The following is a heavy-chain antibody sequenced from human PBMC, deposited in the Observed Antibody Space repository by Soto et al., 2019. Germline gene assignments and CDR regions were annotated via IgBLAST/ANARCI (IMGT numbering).Heavy chain of an antibody. V-gene: IGHV1-69*01. CDR1: GGTFSNYT. J-gene: IGHJ6*02. D-gene: IGHD2-2*01. CDR3: ARSSPYIVVRKPTGNQDYYGMDV. Sequence: QVQLVQSGAEVKKPGSSVKVFCKASGGTFSNYTISWVRQAPGQGLEWMGGIIPVFGTTDYEQKFQGTVTITADGSTSTAYMKLSSLRSADTAVYYCARSSPYIVVRKPTGNQDYYGMDVWGQGPTVTVSS. CDR2: IIPVFGTT.